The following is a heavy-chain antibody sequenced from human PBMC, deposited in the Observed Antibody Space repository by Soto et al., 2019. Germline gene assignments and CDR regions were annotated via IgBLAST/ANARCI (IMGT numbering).Heavy chain of an antibody. CDR3: ARDQSTSIDN. CDR2: ISTSGTTI. J-gene: IGHJ4*02. CDR1: GFTFSDYY. V-gene: IGHV3-11*01. Sequence: PGXALRLSCAASGFTFSDYYMSWIRQAPGKGREWVSYISTSGTTISYADSVKGRFTISRDNAKNSLYLQMNSLRAEDTAVYYCARDQSTSIDNWGQGTLVTVSS. D-gene: IGHD2-2*01.